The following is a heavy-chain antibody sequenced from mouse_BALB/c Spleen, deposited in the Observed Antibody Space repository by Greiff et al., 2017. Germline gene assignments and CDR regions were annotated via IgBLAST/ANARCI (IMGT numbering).Heavy chain of an antibody. CDR2: ISTYYGNT. D-gene: IGHD1-1*01. CDR3: ARGGSSYPAWFAY. Sequence: LVESGPELVRPGVSVKISCKGSSYTFTDYAMHWVKQSHAKSLEWIGVISTYYGNTNYNQKFKGKATMTVDKSSSTAYMELARLTSEDSAVYYCARGGSSYPAWFAYWGQGTLVTVSA. CDR1: SYTFTDYA. J-gene: IGHJ3*01. V-gene: IGHV1-67*01.